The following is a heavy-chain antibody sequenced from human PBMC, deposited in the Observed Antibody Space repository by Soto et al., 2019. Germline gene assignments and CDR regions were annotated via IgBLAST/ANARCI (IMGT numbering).Heavy chain of an antibody. CDR2: TNAGNGNT. V-gene: IGHV1-3*01. D-gene: IGHD6-19*01. J-gene: IGHJ4*02. Sequence: GAPAEISCKASGDTLYISAVHWVRQARGQRLEWMGWTNAGNGNTKYAQKFQGRVTITRDTSASTAYMELSSLRSEDTAVYYYAKEAAGACTPVYGGQGTLVTVSS. CDR1: GDTLYISA. CDR3: AKEAAGACTPVY.